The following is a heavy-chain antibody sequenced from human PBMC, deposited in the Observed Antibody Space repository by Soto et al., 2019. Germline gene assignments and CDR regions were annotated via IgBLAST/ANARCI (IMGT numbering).Heavy chain of an antibody. CDR1: GYRRTGLA. Sequence: ASVKTAFKVSGYRRTGLAMNWGRQAHGKGLEWMGGFDPEDGETIYAQKFQGRVTMTEDTSTDTAYMELSSLRSEDTAVYYCATDLQIRTQCGSCYSVSAFDIWGQGTMVTVSS. J-gene: IGHJ3*02. V-gene: IGHV1-24*01. D-gene: IGHD2-15*01. CDR3: ATDLQIRTQCGSCYSVSAFDI. CDR2: FDPEDGET.